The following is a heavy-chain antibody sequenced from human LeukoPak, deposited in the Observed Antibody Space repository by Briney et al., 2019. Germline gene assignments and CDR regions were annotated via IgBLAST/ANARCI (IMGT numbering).Heavy chain of an antibody. CDR2: IYWGDDK. V-gene: IGHV2-5*02. CDR1: EFSLRNSGAR. J-gene: IGHJ2*01. Sequence: SGPTLVNPTQTLTLPRTFSEFSLRNSGARVGWIRQPPGKALEWLALIYWGDDKRYSPSLKSRLTITKDTSKNQVVLTMTNMDRGDTATYYCGHGSWFFDLWGRGTVVSVSS. D-gene: IGHD1-26*01. CDR3: GHGSWFFDL.